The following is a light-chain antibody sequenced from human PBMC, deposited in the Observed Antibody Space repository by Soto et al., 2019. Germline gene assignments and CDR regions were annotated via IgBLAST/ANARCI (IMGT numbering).Light chain of an antibody. V-gene: IGKV1-39*01. CDR1: QSISSY. CDR2: FAS. CDR3: LQTDSVPYT. J-gene: IGKJ2*01. Sequence: DIQMTQSPSSLSASVGDRVTLTCRASQSISSYLHWYQLKPGRPPKLLIYFASSLQAGVPSRFSGAGSETDFTLTITDLQPEDFTSYFCLQTDSVPYTFGQGT.